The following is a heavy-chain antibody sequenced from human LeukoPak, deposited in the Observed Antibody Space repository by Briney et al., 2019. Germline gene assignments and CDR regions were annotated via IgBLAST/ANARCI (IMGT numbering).Heavy chain of an antibody. CDR2: ISHSGSP. CDR3: ARVRHDPLEYWYYIDL. D-gene: IGHD2-8*02. J-gene: IGHJ6*03. Sequence: SETLSLTCAVYGGPFTDYSGYSWTWIRQPPGKGLEWIGEISHSGSPNYNPSLESRLTISVDTSKRQFSLKLNSVTAADAAVYHCARVRHDPLEYWYYIDLWGNGTMVTVSS. CDR1: GGPFTDYSGYS. V-gene: IGHV4-34*01.